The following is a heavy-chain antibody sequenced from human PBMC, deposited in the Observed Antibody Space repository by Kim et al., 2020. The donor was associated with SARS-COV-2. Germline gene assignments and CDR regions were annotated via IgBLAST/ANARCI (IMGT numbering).Heavy chain of an antibody. Sequence: GGSLRLSCAASGFTFSDYYMSWIRQAPGKGLEWVSYISSSSSYTNYADSVKGRFTISRDNAKNSLYLQMNSLRAEDTAVYYCARDVVRYFDWLLPRSYYYYYYGMDVWVQGTTVTVSS. CDR3: ARDVVRYFDWLLPRSYYYYYYGMDV. D-gene: IGHD3-9*01. CDR1: GFTFSDYY. V-gene: IGHV3-11*05. CDR2: ISSSSSYT. J-gene: IGHJ6*02.